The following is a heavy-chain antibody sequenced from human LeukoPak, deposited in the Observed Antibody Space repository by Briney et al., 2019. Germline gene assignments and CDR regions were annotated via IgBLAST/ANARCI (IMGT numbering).Heavy chain of an antibody. CDR1: GFTFSNYA. D-gene: IGHD6-13*01. CDR3: ARVVYSSLMDV. CDR2: IVNSGGST. V-gene: IGHV3-23*01. Sequence: QSGGSLRLSCVASGFTFSNYAMSWVRQAPGKGLEWVSGIVNSGGSTYYADSVKGRLTISRDNSKKTVYLQMSSLRADDTAVYYCARVVYSSLMDVWGQGTTVTVSS. J-gene: IGHJ6*02.